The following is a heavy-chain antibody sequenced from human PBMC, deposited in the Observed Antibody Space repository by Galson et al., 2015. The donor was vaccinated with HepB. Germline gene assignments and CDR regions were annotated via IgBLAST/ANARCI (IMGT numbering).Heavy chain of an antibody. CDR2: IYWDDDK. J-gene: IGHJ4*02. CDR3: AHSSVTFPGGPFSLPEY. Sequence: PALVKPTQTLTLPCTFSGFSLSTSGVGVGWIRQPPGKALEWLALIYWDDDKRYSPSLKSRLTITKDTSKNQVVLTMTNMDPVDTATYYCAHSSVTFPGGPFSLPEYWGQGTLVTVSS. D-gene: IGHD2/OR15-2a*01. CDR1: GFSLSTSGVG. V-gene: IGHV2-5*02.